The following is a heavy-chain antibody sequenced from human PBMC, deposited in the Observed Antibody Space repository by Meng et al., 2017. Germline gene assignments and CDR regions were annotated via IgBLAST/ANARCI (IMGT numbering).Heavy chain of an antibody. CDR1: GYTFTDYY. Sequence: QVPLVQSGAEVKEPGASVRVSCKTSGYTFTDYYIHWVRQAPGQGLEWLGRINPNNGGTNYPQRFRGRVTMTRDTSITTAYMDLSSLRSDDTAVYYCAREKVSVPGSDDAFDIWGQGTMVTVSS. J-gene: IGHJ3*02. CDR3: AREKVSVPGSDDAFDI. V-gene: IGHV1-2*06. CDR2: INPNNGGT. D-gene: IGHD6-19*01.